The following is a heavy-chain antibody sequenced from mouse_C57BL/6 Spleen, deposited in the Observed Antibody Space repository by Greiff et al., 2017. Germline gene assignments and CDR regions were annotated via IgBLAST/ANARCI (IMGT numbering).Heavy chain of an antibody. Sequence: EVMLVESGPGMVKPSQSLSLTCTVTGYSITSGYDWHWIRHFPGNKLEWMGYISYSGSTNYNPSLKSRISITHDTSKNHFFLKLNSVTTEDTATYYCARTYGNSYFDYWGQGTTLTVSS. CDR3: ARTYGNSYFDY. CDR1: GYSITSGYD. D-gene: IGHD2-10*02. CDR2: ISYSGST. J-gene: IGHJ2*01. V-gene: IGHV3-1*01.